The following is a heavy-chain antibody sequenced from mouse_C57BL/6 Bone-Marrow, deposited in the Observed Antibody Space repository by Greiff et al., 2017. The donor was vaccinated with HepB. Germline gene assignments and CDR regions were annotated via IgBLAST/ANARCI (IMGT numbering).Heavy chain of an antibody. D-gene: IGHD2-1*01. J-gene: IGHJ3*01. Sequence: EVQLVESGGGLVKPGGSLKLSCAASGFTFSSYAMSWVRQTPEKRLEWVATISDGGSYTYYPDNVKGRFTISRDNAKNNLYLQMSHLKSEDTAMYYCARDGNYWFAYWGQGTLVTVSA. CDR3: ARDGNYWFAY. CDR2: ISDGGSYT. V-gene: IGHV5-4*01. CDR1: GFTFSSYA.